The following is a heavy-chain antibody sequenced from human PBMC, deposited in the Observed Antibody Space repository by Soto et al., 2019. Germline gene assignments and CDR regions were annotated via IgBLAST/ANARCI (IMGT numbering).Heavy chain of an antibody. CDR2: IIPVFGTA. CDR3: ARDRLGSDSVAS. D-gene: IGHD1-26*01. J-gene: IGHJ5*02. V-gene: IGHV1-69*01. Sequence: QVQLVQSGAEVKTPGSSVKVSCKASGGVFRNYAINWVRQAPGQGVEWMGGIIPVFGTADYTQKFQGRVTITADESTTTAYMELTSLKTEVTAVQFCARDRLGSDSVASWGQGTLVTVPS. CDR1: GGVFRNYA.